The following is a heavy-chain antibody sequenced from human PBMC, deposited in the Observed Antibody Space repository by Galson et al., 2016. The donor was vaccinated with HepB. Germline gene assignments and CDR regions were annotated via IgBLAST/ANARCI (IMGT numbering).Heavy chain of an antibody. J-gene: IGHJ4*02. CDR3: VRGVEGLSLFDY. CDR1: GFSISAYW. Sequence: SLRLSCAASGFSISAYWMHWVRQAPGKGLMCVSRIRGDGTSISYADSVEGRFTVSRDNAKNTLYLEMSSLRAEDTAVYYCVRGVEGLSLFDYWGQGTLVTASS. V-gene: IGHV3-74*01. CDR2: IRGDGTSI. D-gene: IGHD3-16*01.